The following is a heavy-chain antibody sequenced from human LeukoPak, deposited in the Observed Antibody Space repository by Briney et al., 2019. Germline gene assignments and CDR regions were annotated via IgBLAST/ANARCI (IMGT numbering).Heavy chain of an antibody. J-gene: IGHJ4*02. CDR2: INHSGST. Sequence: SETLSLTCAVYGGSFGGYYWSWIRQPPGKGLEWIGEINHSGSTNYNPSLKSRVTISVDTSKNQFSLKLSSVTAADTAVYYCARALYNWNDVIDYWGQGTLVTVSS. CDR3: ARALYNWNDVIDY. V-gene: IGHV4-34*01. D-gene: IGHD1-20*01. CDR1: GGSFGGYY.